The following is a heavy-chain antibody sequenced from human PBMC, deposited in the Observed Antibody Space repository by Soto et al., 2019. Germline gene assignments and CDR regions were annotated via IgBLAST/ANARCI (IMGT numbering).Heavy chain of an antibody. CDR1: GFTFSSSG. J-gene: IGHJ6*02. Sequence: QVQLVESGGGVVQPGRSLRLSCAASGFTFSSSGMHWVRQAQGKGLEWVAVIWYDGSNKYYADSVKGRFTISRDNSKYTLYLQMNSLRAEYTAVYYCARAFYGDYDYNYYYGMDVWGQGTTVTVSS. V-gene: IGHV3-33*01. CDR2: IWYDGSNK. D-gene: IGHD4-17*01. CDR3: ARAFYGDYDYNYYYGMDV.